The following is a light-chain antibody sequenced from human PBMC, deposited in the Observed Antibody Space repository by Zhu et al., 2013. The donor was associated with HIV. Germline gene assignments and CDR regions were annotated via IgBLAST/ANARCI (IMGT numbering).Light chain of an antibody. CDR3: CSYAGDNIYV. CDR2: DNN. CDR1: SSNIGAGYD. V-gene: IGLV1-40*01. J-gene: IGLJ1*01. Sequence: QSVLTQPPSVSGAPGQRVTISCTGSSSNIGAGYDVHWYQQLPGTAPKLLIYDNNNRPSGVPDRFSGSKSGTSASLAITGLQAEDEADYFCCSYAGDNIYVFGTGTKLTVL.